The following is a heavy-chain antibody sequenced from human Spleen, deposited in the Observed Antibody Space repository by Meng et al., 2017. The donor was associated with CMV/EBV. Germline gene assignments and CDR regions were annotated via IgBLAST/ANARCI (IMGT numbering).Heavy chain of an antibody. D-gene: IGHD3-22*01. V-gene: IGHV3-30*04. CDR1: GFTFSSYP. CDR2: MLHDGSTK. J-gene: IGHJ4*02. CDR3: ARDLRGPNYYDSTGYFDY. Sequence: GGSLRLSCAASGFTFSSYPMHWVRQAPGKGLEWVAVMLHDGSTKYYADSVKGRFTISRDNSRNTMYLQMHSLGVEDTAVYYCARDLRGPNYYDSTGYFDYWGQGIRVTVSS.